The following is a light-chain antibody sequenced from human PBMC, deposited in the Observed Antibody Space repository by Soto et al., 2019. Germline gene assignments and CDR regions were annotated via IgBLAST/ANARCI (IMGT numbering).Light chain of an antibody. Sequence: DMVMTQSPLSLPVTPGEPASIPCRSIQSLLHSNGYNYLDWYLQKPGQSPQLLIYLGSNRASGVPDRFSGSGSGTDFTLKISRVEAEDVGVYYCMQALQTPLTFGGGTKLDIK. V-gene: IGKV2-28*01. CDR2: LGS. CDR1: QSLLHSNGYNY. J-gene: IGKJ4*01. CDR3: MQALQTPLT.